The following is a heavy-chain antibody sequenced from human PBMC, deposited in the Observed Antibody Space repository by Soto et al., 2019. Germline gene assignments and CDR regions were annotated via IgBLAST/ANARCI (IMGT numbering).Heavy chain of an antibody. V-gene: IGHV3-21*01. CDR2: ISSSSSYI. CDR3: ARAYGDYTTDAFDI. CDR1: GFTFSSYS. D-gene: IGHD4-17*01. J-gene: IGHJ3*02. Sequence: VQLVESGGGLVKPGGSLRLSCAASGFTFSSYSMNWVRQAPGKGLEWVSSISSSSSYIYYADSVKGRFTISRDNAKNSLYLQMNSLRAEDTAVYYCARAYGDYTTDAFDIWGQGTMVTVSS.